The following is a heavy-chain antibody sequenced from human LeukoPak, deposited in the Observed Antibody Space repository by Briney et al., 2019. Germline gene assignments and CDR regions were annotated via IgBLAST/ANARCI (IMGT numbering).Heavy chain of an antibody. V-gene: IGHV1-8*03. D-gene: IGHD2-21*01. CDR1: GYTFTSYD. Sequence: VASVKVSCKASGYTFTSYDINWVRQATGQGLEWMGWMNPNSGNTSYAQKFQGRVTITRNTSISTAYMELSSLRSEDTAVYYCARFYGVFWGGDPLIFDYWGQGTLVPVSS. CDR3: ARFYGVFWGGDPLIFDY. CDR2: MNPNSGNT. J-gene: IGHJ4*02.